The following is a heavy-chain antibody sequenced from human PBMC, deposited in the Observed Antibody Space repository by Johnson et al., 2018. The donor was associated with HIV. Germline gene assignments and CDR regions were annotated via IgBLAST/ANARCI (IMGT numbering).Heavy chain of an antibody. CDR3: ARETRSAAAGHGAFDV. CDR1: GFTVSRNY. D-gene: IGHD6-13*01. V-gene: IGHV3-53*01. Sequence: VQLVESGGGLIQSGGSLRLSCAASGFTVSRNYMSWVRQAPGKGLEWVSVIYSDDMTYYADSVKGRFTISRVNSKNTLYLQVNSLRAEDTAVYYCARETRSAAAGHGAFDVWGQGTMVTVSS. CDR2: IYSDDMT. J-gene: IGHJ3*01.